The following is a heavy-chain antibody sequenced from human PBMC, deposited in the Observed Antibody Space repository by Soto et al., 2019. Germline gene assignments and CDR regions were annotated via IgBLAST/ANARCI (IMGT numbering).Heavy chain of an antibody. CDR2: IWYDGSNK. CDR1: GFTFSSYG. V-gene: IGHV3-33*01. CDR3: ARDWGLAAAGTHY. J-gene: IGHJ4*02. D-gene: IGHD6-13*01. Sequence: QVQLVESGGGVVQPGRSLRLSCAASGFTFSSYGMHWVRQAPGKGLEWVAVIWYDGSNKYYADSVKGRFTISRDNSKNKLYLQMNSLRAEDTAVYYCARDWGLAAAGTHYWGQGTLVTVSS.